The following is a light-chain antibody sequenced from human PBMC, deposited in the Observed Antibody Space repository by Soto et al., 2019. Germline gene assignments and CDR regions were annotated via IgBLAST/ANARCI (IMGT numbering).Light chain of an antibody. Sequence: QSALTQPASVSRSPGQSITISCTGTSSDVGGYNYVSWYQQHPGKAPKLMIYDVSNRPSGVSNRFSGSKSGNTASLTISGLQTEDESDYYCSSYTGSSTYVFGTGTKVTVL. CDR2: DVS. CDR3: SSYTGSSTYV. J-gene: IGLJ1*01. CDR1: SSDVGGYNY. V-gene: IGLV2-14*03.